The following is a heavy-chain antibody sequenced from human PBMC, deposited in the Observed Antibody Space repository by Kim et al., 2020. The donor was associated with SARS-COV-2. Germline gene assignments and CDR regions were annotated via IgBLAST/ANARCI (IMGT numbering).Heavy chain of an antibody. D-gene: IGHD3-3*01. Sequence: GGSLRLSCAASGFTFSSYGMHWVRQAPGKGLEWVAVISYDGSNKYYADSVKGRFTISRDNSKNTLYLQMNSLRAEDTAVYYCAILTGATIRFLGSEYFQHWGQGTLVTVSS. J-gene: IGHJ1*01. CDR2: ISYDGSNK. CDR3: AILTGATIRFLGSEYFQH. V-gene: IGHV3-30*03. CDR1: GFTFSSYG.